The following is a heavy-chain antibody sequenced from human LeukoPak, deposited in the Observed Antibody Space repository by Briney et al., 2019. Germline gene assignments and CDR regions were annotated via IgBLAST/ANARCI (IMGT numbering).Heavy chain of an antibody. V-gene: IGHV1-69*05. J-gene: IGHJ4*02. CDR1: GGTFSSDA. CDR3: ARDLVGATNGYFDY. Sequence: SVKVSCKASGGTFSSDAISWVRQAPGQGLEWMGRIIPIFGTANYAQKFQGRVTITTDESTSTAYMELSSLRSGDTAVYYCARDLVGATNGYFDYWGQGTLVTVSS. D-gene: IGHD1-26*01. CDR2: IIPIFGTA.